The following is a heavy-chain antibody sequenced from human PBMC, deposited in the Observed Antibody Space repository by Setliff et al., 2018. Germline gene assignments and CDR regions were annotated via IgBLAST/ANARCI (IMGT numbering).Heavy chain of an antibody. D-gene: IGHD1-1*01. Sequence: GSLRLSCAASGFTFSSYWMSWVRQAPGKGLVWVSRINSDESSTSYADSVKGRFTISRDNAKNTLYLQMNSLRAEDTAVYYCARVREANWNPWANWFDPWGQGTLVTVSS. V-gene: IGHV3-74*01. CDR2: INSDESST. CDR3: ARVREANWNPWANWFDP. J-gene: IGHJ5*02. CDR1: GFTFSSYW.